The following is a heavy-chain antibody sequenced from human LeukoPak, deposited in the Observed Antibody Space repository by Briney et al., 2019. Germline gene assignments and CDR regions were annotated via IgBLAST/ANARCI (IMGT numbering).Heavy chain of an antibody. CDR3: ARLYRDTAGSLAGMDV. CDR2: ISSSGATI. D-gene: IGHD3-16*02. J-gene: IGHJ6*02. V-gene: IGHV3-48*03. CDR1: GFTFRDYD. Sequence: GGSLRLSCAASGFTFRDYDMNWVRQAPGKGLEWVSYISSSGATIYSADSVKGRFTISRDSAKISLYLQMTSLRAEDTAVYFCARLYRDTAGSLAGMDVWGRGTTVAVSS.